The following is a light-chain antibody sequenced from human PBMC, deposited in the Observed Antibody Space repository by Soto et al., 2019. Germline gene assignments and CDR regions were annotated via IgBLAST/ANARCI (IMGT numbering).Light chain of an antibody. CDR1: QTVRNNY. CDR2: DAS. CDR3: KQFSSYHLS. V-gene: IGKV3-20*01. J-gene: IGKJ4*01. Sequence: EFVLTQSPGTLSLSPGERATLSCRASQTVRNNYLAWYQQKPGQTPRLLIYDASSRATGIPDRFSGGGSGTDFTLTISRLEPEDFAVYYCKQFSSYHLSLGGGTKVDLK.